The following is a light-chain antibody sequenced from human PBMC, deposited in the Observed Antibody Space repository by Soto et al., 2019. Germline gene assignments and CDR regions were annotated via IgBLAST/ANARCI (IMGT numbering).Light chain of an antibody. J-gene: IGKJ4*01. CDR1: QSISSW. V-gene: IGKV1-5*03. Sequence: DIQMTQSPSTLSASVGDRVTITCRASQSISSWLAWYQQKPGKAPKLLIYKASTLESGVPSRFSGSGSGTEFTLTISSLQPDDFATYYCQPYDSYPLTFGGGTKVEIK. CDR2: KAS. CDR3: QPYDSYPLT.